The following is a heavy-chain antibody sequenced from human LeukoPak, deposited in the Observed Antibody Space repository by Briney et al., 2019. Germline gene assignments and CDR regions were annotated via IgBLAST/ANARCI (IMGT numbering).Heavy chain of an antibody. CDR2: ISWNSGSI. J-gene: IGHJ4*02. D-gene: IGHD5-24*01. CDR1: GFTFDDYA. CDR3: AKDLGPGSMATSPGFDY. Sequence: GGSLRLSCAASGFTFDDYAMHWDRQAPGKGLEWVSGISWNSGSIGYADSVKGRFTISRDNAKTSLYLQMNSLRAEDTALYYCAKDLGPGSMATSPGFDYWGQGTLVTVSS. V-gene: IGHV3-9*01.